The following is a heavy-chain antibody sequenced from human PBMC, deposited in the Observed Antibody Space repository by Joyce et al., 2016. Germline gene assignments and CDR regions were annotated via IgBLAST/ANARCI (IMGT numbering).Heavy chain of an antibody. V-gene: IGHV4-34*01. CDR1: GGPFRGFF. CDR2: INNSGVT. D-gene: IGHD6-19*01. CDR3: ARSQWLAPLMY. J-gene: IGHJ4*02. Sequence: QMQLQQWGAGLLKPSETLSLTCAVSGGPFRGFFWTWVRQPPGKGLEWIGDINNSGVTNYNPSLKTRVTFSVDTSMNQFSLKLTSLSAADTAVYYCARSQWLAPLMYWGQGTPVTVSS.